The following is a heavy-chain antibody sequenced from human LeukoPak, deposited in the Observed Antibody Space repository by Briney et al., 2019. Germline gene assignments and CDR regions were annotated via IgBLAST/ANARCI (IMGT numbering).Heavy chain of an antibody. CDR3: ARAPQNIVVVTAAPPDY. Sequence: GGSLRLSCAASGFTVSSNYMSWVRQAPGKGLEWVSVIYSGGSTYYADSVKGRFTISRDNSKNTLYLQMNSLRAEDTAVYYCARAPQNIVVVTAAPPDYWGQGTLVTVSS. CDR1: GFTVSSNY. CDR2: IYSGGST. J-gene: IGHJ4*02. D-gene: IGHD2-21*02. V-gene: IGHV3-53*05.